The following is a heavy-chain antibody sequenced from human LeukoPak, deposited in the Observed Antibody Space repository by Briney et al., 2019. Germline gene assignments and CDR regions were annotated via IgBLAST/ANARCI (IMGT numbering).Heavy chain of an antibody. J-gene: IGHJ4*02. Sequence: PGGSLRLSCAASGFTFSSNYMSWLRQAPGKGLEWVSFIYSGGSTYYADAVKGRFTISRDNSKNKLYIQMNSVRAEDTAVYYCARMGVGAMGFWGEGSMVTVSS. CDR1: GFTFSSNY. CDR3: ARMGVGAMGF. V-gene: IGHV3-53*01. CDR2: IYSGGST. D-gene: IGHD1-26*01.